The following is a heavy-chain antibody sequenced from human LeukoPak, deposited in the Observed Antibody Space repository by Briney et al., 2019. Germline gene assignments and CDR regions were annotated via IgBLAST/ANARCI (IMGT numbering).Heavy chain of an antibody. CDR1: GFTFSSCA. Sequence: GGSLRLSCAASGFTFSSCAMSWVRQAPGKGLEWVSAISGSGGSTYYADSVKGRFTISRDNSKNTLYLQMNSLRAEDTAVYYCAKDQSGALSFDPWGQGTLVTVSS. V-gene: IGHV3-23*01. CDR3: AKDQSGALSFDP. CDR2: ISGSGGST. J-gene: IGHJ5*02.